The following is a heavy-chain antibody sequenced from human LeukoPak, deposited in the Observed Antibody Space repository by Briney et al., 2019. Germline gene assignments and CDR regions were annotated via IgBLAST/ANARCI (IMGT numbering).Heavy chain of an antibody. CDR3: ARHYDSSGHPYQH. CDR1: GGSFSGYY. Sequence: SETLSLTCAVYGGSFSGYYWSWIRQPPGKGREWIGEINHSGSTNYNPSLKSRVTISVDTSKNQFSLKLSSVTAADTAVYYCARHYDSSGHPYQHWGQGTLVTVSS. J-gene: IGHJ1*01. D-gene: IGHD3-22*01. V-gene: IGHV4-34*01. CDR2: INHSGST.